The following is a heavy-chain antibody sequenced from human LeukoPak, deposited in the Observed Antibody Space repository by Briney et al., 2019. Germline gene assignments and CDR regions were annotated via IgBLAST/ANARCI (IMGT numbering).Heavy chain of an antibody. Sequence: SETLSLTCAVYGGSFSGYYWSWIRQPPGKGLEWIGEINHSGSTNYNPSLKSRVTISVDTSKNQFSLKLSSVTAADTAVYYCGRAGYNGNDGVDYWGQGTLFTVSS. V-gene: IGHV4-34*01. CDR3: GRAGYNGNDGVDY. D-gene: IGHD1-20*01. CDR2: INHSGST. CDR1: GGSFSGYY. J-gene: IGHJ4*02.